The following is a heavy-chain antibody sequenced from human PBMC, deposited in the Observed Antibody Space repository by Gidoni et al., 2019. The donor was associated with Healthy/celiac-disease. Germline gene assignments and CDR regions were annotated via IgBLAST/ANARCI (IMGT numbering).Heavy chain of an antibody. V-gene: IGHV3-23*01. Sequence: EVQLLESGGGLVQPGGSLRLPCAASGFTFSSYAMSCVRQAPGKGLERVAAISGSGGRTYYADSVKGRFTISRDNSKNTLYLQMNSLRAEDTAVYYCAKLSGYRYGYSKKGSDWFDPGGQGTLVTVSS. CDR1: GFTFSSYA. CDR2: ISGSGGRT. D-gene: IGHD5-18*01. CDR3: AKLSGYRYGYSKKGSDWFDP. J-gene: IGHJ5*02.